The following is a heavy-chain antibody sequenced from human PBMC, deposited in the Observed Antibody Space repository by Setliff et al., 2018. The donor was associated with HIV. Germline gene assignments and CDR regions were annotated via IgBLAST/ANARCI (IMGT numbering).Heavy chain of an antibody. CDR2: ANRGRRT. CDR1: GGSFSDYY. D-gene: IGHD3-22*01. CDR3: AREIPYSYGGRGHPL. J-gene: IGHJ4*02. V-gene: IGHV4-34*01. Sequence: SETLSLTCALYGGSFSDYYWSWIRQLPGMGLEWIGDANRGRRTNYNSSLKSRVTIPIDTSRNQFSLTVSSVTAADTAVYYCAREIPYSYGGRGHPLWGQGTLVTVSS.